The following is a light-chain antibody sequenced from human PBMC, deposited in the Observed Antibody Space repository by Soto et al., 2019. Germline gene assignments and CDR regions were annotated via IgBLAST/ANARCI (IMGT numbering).Light chain of an antibody. Sequence: QSVLTQPPSVSAAPGHNVTISCSGSSSNIGGYYVSWYQQLPGTAPYLLIYVNHTRPSGIPDRFSGSTSGTSATLGITGLQPGDEADYYCGTWYTSLSAGVFGSGTKVTVL. CDR1: SSNIGGYY. V-gene: IGLV1-51*01. J-gene: IGLJ1*01. CDR2: VNH. CDR3: GTWYTSLSAGV.